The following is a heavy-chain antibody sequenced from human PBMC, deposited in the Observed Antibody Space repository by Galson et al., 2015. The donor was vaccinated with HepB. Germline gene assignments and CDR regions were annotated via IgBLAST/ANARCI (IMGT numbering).Heavy chain of an antibody. V-gene: IGHV3-23*01. D-gene: IGHD1-26*01. J-gene: IGHJ6*03. Sequence: SLRLSCAASGLMFSSYAMSGVRQAPGKGLEWVSTISGSGGSTYYADSVKGRFTISKDNSKNTLFLRMNSLRAEDTALYYCAKGDLSGSYYYLYYMDVWGKGTTVTVS. CDR2: ISGSGGST. CDR3: AKGDLSGSYYYLYYMDV. CDR1: GLMFSSYA.